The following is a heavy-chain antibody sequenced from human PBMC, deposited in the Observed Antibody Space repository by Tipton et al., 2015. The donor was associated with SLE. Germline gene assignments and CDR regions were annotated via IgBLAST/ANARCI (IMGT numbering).Heavy chain of an antibody. CDR3: AKNSYYDGTGYYYVFDY. V-gene: IGHV3-21*01. J-gene: IGHJ4*02. D-gene: IGHD3-22*01. CDR2: ISSSSSYI. Sequence: GSLRLSCAASGFSFSSYSMNWVRQAPGKGLEWVSSISSSSSYIYYADSVKGRFTISRDNAKNSLYLQMNSLRAEDTAVYYCAKNSYYDGTGYYYVFDYWGQGTLVTVSS. CDR1: GFSFSSYS.